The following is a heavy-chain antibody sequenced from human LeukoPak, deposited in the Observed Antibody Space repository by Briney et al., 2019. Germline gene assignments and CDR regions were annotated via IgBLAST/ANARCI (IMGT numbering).Heavy chain of an antibody. Sequence: GGSLRLSCAASGFTFSDYYMSWIRQAPGKGLEWVSYISSSGSTIYYADSVKGRFTISRDNAKNSLYPQMNSLRAEDTAVYYCARSLFTVYFDYWGQGTLVTVSS. D-gene: IGHD4-11*01. V-gene: IGHV3-11*04. CDR2: ISSSGSTI. CDR1: GFTFSDYY. CDR3: ARSLFTVYFDY. J-gene: IGHJ4*02.